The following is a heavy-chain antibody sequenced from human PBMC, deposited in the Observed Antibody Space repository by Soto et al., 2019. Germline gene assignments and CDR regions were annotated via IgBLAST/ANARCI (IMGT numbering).Heavy chain of an antibody. D-gene: IGHD1-20*01. J-gene: IGHJ6*02. CDR3: ASRRYNWNEPGNPQVYGMDV. CDR1: GGTFSSYA. V-gene: IGHV1-69*13. Sequence: SVKVSCKASGGTFSSYAISWVRQAPGQGLEWMGGIIPIFGTANYAQKFQGRVTITADESTSTAYMELSSLRSEDTAVYYCASRRYNWNEPGNPQVYGMDVWGQGTTVTVSS. CDR2: IIPIFGTA.